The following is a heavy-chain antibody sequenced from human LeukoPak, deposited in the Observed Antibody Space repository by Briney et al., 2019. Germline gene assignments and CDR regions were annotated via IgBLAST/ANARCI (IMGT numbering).Heavy chain of an antibody. Sequence: SQTLSLTCTVSGGSISSGSYYWGWIRQPGGKGLEWIGRIYTSGSTNYNPSLKSRVTISVDTSKNQFSLKLSSVTAADTAVYYCAREFSSWYTFDYWGQGTLVTVSS. CDR3: AREFSSWYTFDY. CDR1: GGSISSGSYY. V-gene: IGHV4-61*02. CDR2: IYTSGST. D-gene: IGHD6-13*01. J-gene: IGHJ4*02.